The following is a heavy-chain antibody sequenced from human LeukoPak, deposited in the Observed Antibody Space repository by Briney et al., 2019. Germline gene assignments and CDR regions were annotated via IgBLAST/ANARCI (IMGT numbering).Heavy chain of an antibody. V-gene: IGHV1-46*01. CDR1: GYTFTSYH. J-gene: IGHJ1*01. CDR2: IYTNDGSA. Sequence: ASVKVSCKASGYTFTSYHLHWVRQAPGQRPEWMGIIYTNDGSARYAQKFQGRVTMTRDTSTGTVYMELSSLSSDDTAVYYCARARVAAGAQYFQHWGQGTLVSASS. D-gene: IGHD6-13*01. CDR3: ARARVAAGAQYFQH.